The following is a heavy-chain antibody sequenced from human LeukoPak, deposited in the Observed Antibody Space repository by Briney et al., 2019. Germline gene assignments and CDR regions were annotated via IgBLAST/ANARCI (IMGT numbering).Heavy chain of an antibody. CDR2: ISGSGGST. CDR1: GFTFSSYA. Sequence: GGSLRLSCAASGFTFSSYAMSWVRQAPGKGLELVSAISGSGGSTYYADSVKGRFTISRDNSKNTLYLQMNSLRAEDTAVYYCAKDWGRDDIVVVPAATDAFDIWGQGTMVTVSS. D-gene: IGHD2-2*01. V-gene: IGHV3-23*01. J-gene: IGHJ3*02. CDR3: AKDWGRDDIVVVPAATDAFDI.